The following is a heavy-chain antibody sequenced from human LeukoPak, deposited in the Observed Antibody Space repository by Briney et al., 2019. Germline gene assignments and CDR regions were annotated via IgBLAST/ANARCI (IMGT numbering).Heavy chain of an antibody. CDR3: ARDGRHRYYYDSSGFYGSWFDP. J-gene: IGHJ5*02. Sequence: ASVKVSCKASGYTFTSYEINWVRQATGQGLEWMGWISGYNGYTHYAQKVQGRVTMTTDTSTSTVYMELRSLRSDDTAVYYCARDGRHRYYYDSSGFYGSWFDPWGQGTLVTVSS. CDR1: GYTFTSYE. CDR2: ISGYNGYT. D-gene: IGHD3-22*01. V-gene: IGHV1-18*01.